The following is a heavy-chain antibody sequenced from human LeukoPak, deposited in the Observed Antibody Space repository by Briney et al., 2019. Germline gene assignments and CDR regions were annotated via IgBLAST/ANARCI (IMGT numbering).Heavy chain of an antibody. CDR2: MNPNSGNT. Sequence: AAVKVSCKASAYTFTSYDINWVRQATGQGLEWMGCMNPNSGNTDYAQKFQGRVTITRNTSISTAYMELSSLRSEDTAVYYGARFWDYDSSGYPPPNAFDIWGQGTMVTVSS. V-gene: IGHV1-8*03. CDR3: ARFWDYDSSGYPPPNAFDI. D-gene: IGHD3-22*01. J-gene: IGHJ3*02. CDR1: AYTFTSYD.